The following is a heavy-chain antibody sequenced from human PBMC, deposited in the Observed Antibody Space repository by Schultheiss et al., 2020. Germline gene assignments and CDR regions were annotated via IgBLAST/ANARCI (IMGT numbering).Heavy chain of an antibody. CDR1: GGSISSSNW. V-gene: IGHV4-4*02. J-gene: IGHJ4*02. CDR3: ATKWELNY. Sequence: TLSRTCAVSGGSISSSNWWSWVRQPPGKGLEWIGEINHSGSTNYNPSLKSRVTISVDTSKNQFSLKLSSVTAADTAVYYCATKWELNYWGQGALVTVSS. D-gene: IGHD1-26*01. CDR2: INHSGST.